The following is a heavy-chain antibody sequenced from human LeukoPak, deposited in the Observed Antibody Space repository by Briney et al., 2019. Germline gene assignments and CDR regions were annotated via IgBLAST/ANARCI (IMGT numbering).Heavy chain of an antibody. D-gene: IGHD3-22*01. CDR2: IIPILGIA. V-gene: IGHV1-69*04. J-gene: IGHJ1*01. Sequence: SVKVSCKASGYTFTSYGISWVRQAPGQGLEWMGRIIPILGIANYAQKFQGRVTITADKSTSTAYMELSSLRSEDTAVYYCARSHYYDSSGLRRGSEYFQHWGQGTLVTVSS. CDR3: ARSHYYDSSGLRRGSEYFQH. CDR1: GYTFTSYG.